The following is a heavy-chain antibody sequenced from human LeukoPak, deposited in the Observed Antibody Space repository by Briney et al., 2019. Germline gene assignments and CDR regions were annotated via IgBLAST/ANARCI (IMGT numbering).Heavy chain of an antibody. Sequence: PGRSLRLSCAASGFTFDDYAMHWVRQAPGKGLEWVSGISWNSGSIGYADSVKGRFTISRDNAMISLYLQMNRRRGEDTALYYCAKGGVPAAIERSWNYYYMDVWGKGTTVTVSS. D-gene: IGHD2-2*01. V-gene: IGHV3-9*01. CDR3: AKGGVPAAIERSWNYYYMDV. CDR2: ISWNSGSI. J-gene: IGHJ6*03. CDR1: GFTFDDYA.